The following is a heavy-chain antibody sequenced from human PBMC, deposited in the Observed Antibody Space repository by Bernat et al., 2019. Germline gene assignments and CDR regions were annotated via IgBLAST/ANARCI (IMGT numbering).Heavy chain of an antibody. V-gene: IGHV4-39*01. Sequence: QLQLQESGPGLVKPSETLSLTCTVSGGSISSSSYYWGWIRQPPGKGLEWIGSIYYSGSTYYNPSLKSRVTISVDTSKNQFSLKVSSVTAADTAVYYCARLRRGVVPAAIKPGYYYMDVWGKGTTVTVSS. CDR3: ARLRRGVVPAAIKPGYYYMDV. CDR2: IYYSGST. CDR1: GGSISSSSYY. J-gene: IGHJ6*03. D-gene: IGHD2-2*01.